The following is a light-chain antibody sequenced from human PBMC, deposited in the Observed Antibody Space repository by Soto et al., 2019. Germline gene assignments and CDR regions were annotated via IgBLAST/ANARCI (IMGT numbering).Light chain of an antibody. CDR2: AAS. CDR3: QQSYSTPPWT. CDR1: QSISIY. J-gene: IGKJ1*01. Sequence: DIQMTQSPSSLSASIGDRVTITCRASQSISIYLNWYRQKPGKAPKVLIYAASTLQSGVPSRFSGSGSGTDFILTISSLQPEDFATYYCQQSYSTPPWTFGQGTKVDIK. V-gene: IGKV1-39*01.